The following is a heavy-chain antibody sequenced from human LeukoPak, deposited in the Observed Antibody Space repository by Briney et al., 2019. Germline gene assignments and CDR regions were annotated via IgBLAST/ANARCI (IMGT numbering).Heavy chain of an antibody. CDR2: IKSKTDGGTT. V-gene: IGHV3-15*01. CDR3: TTDRVVATDIDY. Sequence: PGGSLRLSCAASGFTFSRYGMHWVRQAPGRGLEWVGRIKSKTDGGTTDYAAPVKGRFTISRDDSKNTLYLQMNSLKTEDTAVYYCTTDRVVATDIDYWGQGTLVTVSS. D-gene: IGHD5-12*01. J-gene: IGHJ4*02. CDR1: GFTFSRYG.